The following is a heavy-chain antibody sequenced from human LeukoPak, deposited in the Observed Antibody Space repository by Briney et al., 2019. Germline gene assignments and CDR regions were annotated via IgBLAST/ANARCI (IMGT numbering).Heavy chain of an antibody. CDR2: IRYDGSNK. Sequence: GGSLRLSCAASGFTFSSYGMHWVRQAPGKGLEWVAFIRYDGSNKYYADSVKGRFTISRDNSKNTLYLQMNSLRAEDTAVYYCAKGENNYLVHVDYWGQGTLVTVSS. CDR1: GFTFSSYG. V-gene: IGHV3-30*02. D-gene: IGHD2/OR15-2a*01. CDR3: AKGENNYLVHVDY. J-gene: IGHJ4*02.